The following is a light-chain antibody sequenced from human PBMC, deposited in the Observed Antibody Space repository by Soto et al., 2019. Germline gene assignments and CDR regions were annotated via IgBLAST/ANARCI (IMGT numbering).Light chain of an antibody. CDR1: SSNIGSNY. Sequence: QSVLTQSPSASGTPGQRVTISCSGSSSNIGSNYVHWYQQVSGTAPKLLIYSNYLRPSGVPDRISGSESGTSASLAISGLRSEDEADYYCAAWDDSLSGYVFGTGTKV. CDR3: AAWDDSLSGYV. CDR2: SNY. V-gene: IGLV1-47*02. J-gene: IGLJ1*01.